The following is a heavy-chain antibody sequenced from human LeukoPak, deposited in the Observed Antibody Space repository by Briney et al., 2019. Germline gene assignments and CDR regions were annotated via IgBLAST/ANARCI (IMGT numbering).Heavy chain of an antibody. D-gene: IGHD5-24*01. V-gene: IGHV3-7*01. J-gene: IGHJ4*02. Sequence: GGSLRLSCAASGFTFSSYWMSWVRQAAGKGLEWVANIKQDGSEKYYVDSVKGRFTISRDNAKNSLYLQMNSLRAEDTAVYYCARVDGYNRRYYFDYWGQGTLVTVSS. CDR1: GFTFSSYW. CDR3: ARVDGYNRRYYFDY. CDR2: IKQDGSEK.